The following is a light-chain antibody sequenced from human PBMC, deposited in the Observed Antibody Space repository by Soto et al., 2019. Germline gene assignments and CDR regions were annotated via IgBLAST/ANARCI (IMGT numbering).Light chain of an antibody. CDR1: SSDVGGYNY. CDR3: SSYTSSSTLV. V-gene: IGLV2-14*01. J-gene: IGLJ2*01. Sequence: QSALTQPASVSGSPGQSITISCTGTSSDVGGYNYVSWYQQHPGKAPKLMIYDVSNRPSGVSNRLSGYKSGNTASLTISGLQAEDEADYYCSSYTSSSTLVFGGGTKLTVL. CDR2: DVS.